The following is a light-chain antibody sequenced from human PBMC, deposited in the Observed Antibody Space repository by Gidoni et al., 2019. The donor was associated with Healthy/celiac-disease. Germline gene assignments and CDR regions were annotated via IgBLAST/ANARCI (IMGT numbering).Light chain of an antibody. CDR2: LNSDGSH. V-gene: IGLV4-69*01. J-gene: IGLJ3*02. CDR1: SGHSSYA. Sequence: QLVLTQSPSASASLGASVKLTCTLSSGHSSYAIAWHQQQPAKGPRYLMKLNSDGSHSQGDVLPARFSGSSSGAERYLTISSLQSEDEADYSCQTWGTGIQVFGGGTKLTVL. CDR3: QTWGTGIQV.